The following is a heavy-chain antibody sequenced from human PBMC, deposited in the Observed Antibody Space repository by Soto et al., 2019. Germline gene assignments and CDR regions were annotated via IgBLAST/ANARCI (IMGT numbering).Heavy chain of an antibody. J-gene: IGHJ5*02. Sequence: SVKVSCKASGGTFSSYTISWVRQAPGQGLEWMGRIIPILGIANYAQKFQGRVTITADKSTSTAYMELSSLRSEDTAVYYCARDFSEDIVVVPAAMRWFDPWGQGTLVTVSS. V-gene: IGHV1-69*04. CDR3: ARDFSEDIVVVPAAMRWFDP. CDR2: IIPILGIA. CDR1: GGTFSSYT. D-gene: IGHD2-2*01.